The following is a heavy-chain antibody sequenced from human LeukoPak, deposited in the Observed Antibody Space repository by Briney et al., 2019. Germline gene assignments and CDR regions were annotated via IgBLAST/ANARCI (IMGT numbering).Heavy chain of an antibody. CDR2: IYYGGST. J-gene: IGHJ4*02. CDR1: GGSISSHY. CDR3: AREAGYSFDY. Sequence: SETLSLTCTVSGGSISSHYWSWIQQPPGKGLEWIGYIYYGGSTNYNPSLKSRVTISVDTSKNQFSLKLSSVTAADTAVYYCAREAGYSFDYWGQGTLVTVSS. D-gene: IGHD5-18*01. V-gene: IGHV4-59*11.